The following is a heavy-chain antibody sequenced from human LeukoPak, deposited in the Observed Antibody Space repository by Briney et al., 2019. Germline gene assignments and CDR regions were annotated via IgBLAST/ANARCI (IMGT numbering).Heavy chain of an antibody. J-gene: IGHJ1*01. CDR1: RFTFSNYA. CDR2: IGGNGGST. V-gene: IGHV3-23*01. D-gene: IGHD1-26*01. Sequence: GGSLRLSCAASRFTFSNYAMSWVRQAPGKGLEWVSAIGGNGGSTYYADSVKGRFTISRDNSKDTLYLQMNSLRAEDTAVYYCAKESGYSGSYHEYFQHWARAPWSPSPQ. CDR3: AKESGYSGSYHEYFQH.